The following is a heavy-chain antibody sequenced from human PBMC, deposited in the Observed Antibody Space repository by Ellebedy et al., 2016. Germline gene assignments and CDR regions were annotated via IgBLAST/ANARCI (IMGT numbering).Heavy chain of an antibody. V-gene: IGHV3-33*01. Sequence: GGSLRLXXAASGFTFSSYGMHWVRQAPGKGLEWVAVIWYDGSNKYYADSVKGRFTISRDNSKNTLYLQMNSLRAEDTAVYYCARDPGYCSGGSCYDYYYYGMDVWGQGTTVTVSS. D-gene: IGHD2-15*01. CDR2: IWYDGSNK. CDR3: ARDPGYCSGGSCYDYYYYGMDV. CDR1: GFTFSSYG. J-gene: IGHJ6*02.